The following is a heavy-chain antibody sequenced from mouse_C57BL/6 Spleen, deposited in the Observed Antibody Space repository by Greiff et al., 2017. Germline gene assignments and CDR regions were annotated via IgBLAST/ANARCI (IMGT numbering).Heavy chain of an antibody. Sequence: QVQLQQSGAELVRPGSSVKLSCKASGYTFTSYWMDWVKQRPGQGLEWIGNIYPSDSETHYNQKFKDKATLTVDKSSSTAYMQLSSLTSEDSAVYYCAASRGFGYAMDYWGQGTSVTVSS. V-gene: IGHV1-61*01. CDR1: GYTFTSYW. CDR3: AASRGFGYAMDY. CDR2: IYPSDSET. J-gene: IGHJ4*01.